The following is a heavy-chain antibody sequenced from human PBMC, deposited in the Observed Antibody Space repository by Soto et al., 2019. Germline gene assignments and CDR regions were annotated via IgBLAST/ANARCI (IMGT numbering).Heavy chain of an antibody. D-gene: IGHD2-2*01. V-gene: IGHV4-31*03. CDR1: GGSISSGGYY. J-gene: IGHJ3*02. Sequence: SETLSLTCTVSGGSISSGGYYWSWIRQHPGKGLEWIGYIYYSGSTYYNPSLKSRVTISVDTSKNQFSLKLSSVTAADTAVYYCARGTQLLHAFDIWGQGTMVTVSS. CDR3: ARGTQLLHAFDI. CDR2: IYYSGST.